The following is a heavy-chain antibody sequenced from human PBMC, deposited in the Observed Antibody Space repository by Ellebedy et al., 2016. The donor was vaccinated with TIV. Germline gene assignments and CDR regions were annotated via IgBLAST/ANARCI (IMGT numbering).Heavy chain of an antibody. CDR1: GFSLTATGEG. D-gene: IGHD3-16*01. V-gene: IGHV2-5*04. CDR3: VLIMITYGGVTRTDAFDV. Sequence: SGPTLVXPTETLTLTCTFSGFSLTATGEGVGWVRQPPGKALDWLAIIYWDNDDRYSSSMRSRLRITKDTSRREVVLTMTNMDPVDTGTYYCVLIMITYGGVTRTDAFDVWGQGILVTVSS. CDR2: IYWDNDD. J-gene: IGHJ3*01.